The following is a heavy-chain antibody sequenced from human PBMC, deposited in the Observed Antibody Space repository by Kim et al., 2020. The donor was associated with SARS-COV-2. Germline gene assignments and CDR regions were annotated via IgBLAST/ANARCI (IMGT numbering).Heavy chain of an antibody. D-gene: IGHD2-2*01. Sequence: ASVKVSCKASGYTFTSYDINWVRQATGQGLEWMGWMNPNSGNTGYAQKFQGRVTMTRNTSISTAYMELSSLRSEDTAVYYCARGAIVVVPAANHLLYYYYYYMDVWGKGTTVTVSS. CDR3: ARGAIVVVPAANHLLYYYYYYMDV. V-gene: IGHV1-8*01. CDR1: GYTFTSYD. CDR2: MNPNSGNT. J-gene: IGHJ6*03.